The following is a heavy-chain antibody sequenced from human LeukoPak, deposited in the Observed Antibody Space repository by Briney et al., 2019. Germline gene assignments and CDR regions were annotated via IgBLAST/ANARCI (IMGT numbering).Heavy chain of an antibody. V-gene: IGHV3-30*18. CDR2: ISSDGSNK. J-gene: IGHJ4*02. D-gene: IGHD6-19*01. CDR3: AKDRDSSGWRYFNC. Sequence: PGRSLRLSCAASGFTFSSYGMHWVRQAPGKGLEWLAVISSDGSNKYYPDSVKGRFTISRDNSKNTLSLQMNSLRPEETAVYSCAKDRDSSGWRYFNCWGQGSLVTVSS. CDR1: GFTFSSYG.